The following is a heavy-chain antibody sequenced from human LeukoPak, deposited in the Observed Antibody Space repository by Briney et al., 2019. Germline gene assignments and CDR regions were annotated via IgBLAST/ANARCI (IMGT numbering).Heavy chain of an antibody. Sequence: PSETLSLTCAVYGGSFSGYYWSWIRQPPGQGLEWIGEIYHSGSTNYNPSLKSRVTISVDKSKNQFSLKLSSVPAADTAVYYCARGGDIVVVPAAINWFDPWGQGTLVTVSS. CDR1: GGSFSGYY. J-gene: IGHJ5*02. CDR3: ARGGDIVVVPAAINWFDP. V-gene: IGHV4-34*01. CDR2: IYHSGST. D-gene: IGHD2-2*01.